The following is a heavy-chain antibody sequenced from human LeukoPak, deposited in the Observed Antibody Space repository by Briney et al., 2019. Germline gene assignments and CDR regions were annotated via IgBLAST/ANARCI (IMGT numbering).Heavy chain of an antibody. CDR1: GYTFTSYG. CDR3: ASLRYDILTGYYYGMDV. J-gene: IGHJ6*02. Sequence: GASVKVSCKASGYTFTSYGISWVRQAPGQGLEWMGWISAYNCNTNYAQKLQGRVTMTTDTSTSTAYMELRSLRSDDTAVYYCASLRYDILTGYYYGMDVWGQGTTVTVSS. CDR2: ISAYNCNT. D-gene: IGHD3-9*01. V-gene: IGHV1-18*01.